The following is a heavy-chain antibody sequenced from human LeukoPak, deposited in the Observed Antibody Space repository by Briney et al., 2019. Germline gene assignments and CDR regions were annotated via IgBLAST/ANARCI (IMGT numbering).Heavy chain of an antibody. CDR1: GFTFSSYG. CDR3: APYCSSASCARNNFDY. V-gene: IGHV3-30*02. CDR2: IRYDGSNK. J-gene: IGHJ4*02. D-gene: IGHD2-2*01. Sequence: GGSLRLSCAASGFTFSSYGMHWVRQAPGKGLEWVAFIRYDGSNKYYADSVKGRFTISRDNSKNTLYLQMNSLRAEDTAVYYCAPYCSSASCARNNFDYWGQGTLVTVSS.